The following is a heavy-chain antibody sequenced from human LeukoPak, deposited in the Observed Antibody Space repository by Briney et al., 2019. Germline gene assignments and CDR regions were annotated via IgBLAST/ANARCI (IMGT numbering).Heavy chain of an antibody. CDR3: AKSLSSGYYFLYHFDY. CDR2: ISGGGATA. D-gene: IGHD3-22*01. Sequence: GGSLRLSCAASGFTFSSYAMSWVRQAPGKGLEWVSAISGGGATAYYADSVKGRFAISRDNSKNTPYLQMNSLRAEDTAEYFCAKSLSSGYYFLYHFDYWGQGTQVTVSS. J-gene: IGHJ4*02. CDR1: GFTFSSYA. V-gene: IGHV3-23*01.